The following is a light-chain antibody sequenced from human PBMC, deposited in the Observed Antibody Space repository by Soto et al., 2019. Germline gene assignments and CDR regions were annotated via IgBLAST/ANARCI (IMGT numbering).Light chain of an antibody. CDR1: QSVASSY. CDR2: GAS. CDR3: QQYGSSLWT. Sequence: EIVLTQSPGTLSLSPGEGATLSCRSSQSVASSYLAWYQQKPGRAPRLLIYGASSRATGIPDRFSGSGSGTDFTLTISGLQSEDFAVYYCQQYGSSLWTFGQGTKVDIK. V-gene: IGKV3-20*01. J-gene: IGKJ1*01.